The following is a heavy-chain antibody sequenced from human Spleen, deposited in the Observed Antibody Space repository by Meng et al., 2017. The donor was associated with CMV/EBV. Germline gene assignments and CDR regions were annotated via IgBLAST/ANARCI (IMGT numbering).Heavy chain of an antibody. CDR2: IYYSGTT. D-gene: IGHD5-12*01. CDR1: GGSISSYY. CDR3: AGSDIATSRRPVDGYDMDV. V-gene: IGHV4-59*01. Sequence: SETLSLTCTVPGGSISSYYWSWIRQPPGKGLEWIGYIYYSGTTNYNPSLKSRVTISLHTSKNQFPLKLGSVTSADTAVYYCAGSDIATSRRPVDGYDMDVWGQGTTVTFSS. J-gene: IGHJ6*02.